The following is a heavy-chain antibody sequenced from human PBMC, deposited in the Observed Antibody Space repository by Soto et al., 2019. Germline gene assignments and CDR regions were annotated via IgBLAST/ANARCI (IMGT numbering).Heavy chain of an antibody. D-gene: IGHD1-26*01. CDR3: ARLSVGVNWDFDL. CDR2: VSSTGSYT. V-gene: IGHV3-11*06. J-gene: IGHJ2*01. Sequence: QMQLVESGGDLAKPGGSLRLSCAASGFSFGDYYMSWVRQAPGKGLEWVSFVSSTGSYTKYSDSVGGRLTVSRENGKNSLHLQLNSLRVDDTAVYYCARLSVGVNWDFDLWGRGTLVTVSS. CDR1: GFSFGDYY.